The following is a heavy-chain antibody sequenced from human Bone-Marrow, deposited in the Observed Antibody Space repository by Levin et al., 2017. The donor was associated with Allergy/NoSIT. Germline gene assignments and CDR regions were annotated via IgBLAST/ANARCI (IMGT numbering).Heavy chain of an antibody. Sequence: GGSLRLSCVASGFTVSRYGIHWVRQAPGKGLEWVALISFDGNKKYYGDSVQGRFTISRDSGKNTVYLQLSSLRPEDTAVYYCAKDVWEVLDYYYGIDVWGQGTTVTVSS. CDR1: GFTVSRYG. CDR2: ISFDGNKK. CDR3: AKDVWEVLDYYYGIDV. D-gene: IGHD1-26*01. J-gene: IGHJ6*02. V-gene: IGHV3-30*18.